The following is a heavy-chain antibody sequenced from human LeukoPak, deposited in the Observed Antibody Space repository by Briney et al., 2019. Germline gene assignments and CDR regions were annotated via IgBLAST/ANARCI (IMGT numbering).Heavy chain of an antibody. D-gene: IGHD3-10*01. CDR2: IYSGGST. CDR3: ARVPYGSGSYIDY. V-gene: IGHV3-53*01. J-gene: IGHJ4*02. CDR1: GFTVSSNY. Sequence: GGSLRLSCAASGFTVSSNYMSWVRQAPGKGLEWVSVIYSGGSTYYADSVKGRFTISRDNSKNTLYLQMNSLRAEDTAVYYCARVPYGSGSYIDYWGQGTLVTVSS.